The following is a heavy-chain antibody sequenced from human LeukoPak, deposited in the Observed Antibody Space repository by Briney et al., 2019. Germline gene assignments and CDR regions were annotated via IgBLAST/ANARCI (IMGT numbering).Heavy chain of an antibody. CDR3: ATGTTGTALEA. D-gene: IGHD1-1*01. J-gene: IGHJ4*02. Sequence: SVKVSCKASGGTFSSYAISWVRQAPGQGLEWMGGIIPIFGTANYAQKFQGRVTITADESTSTAYMELSSLRSEDTAVFYCATGTTGTALEAWGQGTLVTVSS. CDR2: IIPIFGTA. CDR1: GGTFSSYA. V-gene: IGHV1-69*13.